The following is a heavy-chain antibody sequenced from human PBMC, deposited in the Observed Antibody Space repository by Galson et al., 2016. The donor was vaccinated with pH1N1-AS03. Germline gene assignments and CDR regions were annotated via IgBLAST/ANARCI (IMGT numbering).Heavy chain of an antibody. CDR2: IRGTSQIT. CDR3: ARGPGYSYSLGAFDI. Sequence: SLRLSCAASGFTFSTFAMSWVRRAPGKGLEWVSLIRGTSQITYYADSVKGRFTISKDNSKSTVYLQMNSLRAEDTAVYYCARGPGYSYSLGAFDIWGQGTMVTVSS. D-gene: IGHD5-18*01. CDR1: GFTFSTFA. J-gene: IGHJ3*02. V-gene: IGHV3-23*01.